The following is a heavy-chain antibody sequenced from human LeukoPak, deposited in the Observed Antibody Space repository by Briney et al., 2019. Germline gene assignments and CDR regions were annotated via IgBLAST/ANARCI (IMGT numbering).Heavy chain of an antibody. Sequence: ASVTVSCKASGYTFTSYGISWVRQAPGQGLEWMGWISAYNGNTNYAQKLQGRVTMTTDTSTSTAYMELRSLRSDDTAVYYCARELTYDGSGSYYNHFDYWGQGTLVTVSS. CDR3: ARELTYDGSGSYYNHFDY. CDR2: ISAYNGNT. V-gene: IGHV1-18*01. J-gene: IGHJ4*02. CDR1: GYTFTSYG. D-gene: IGHD3-10*01.